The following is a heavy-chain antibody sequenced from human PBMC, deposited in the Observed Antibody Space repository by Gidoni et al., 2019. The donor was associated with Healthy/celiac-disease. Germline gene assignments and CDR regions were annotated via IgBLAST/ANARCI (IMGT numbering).Heavy chain of an antibody. J-gene: IGHJ5*02. CDR3: ARDSYGGNLLGRWFDP. V-gene: IGHV1-69*04. D-gene: IGHD2-15*01. CDR2: IIPILGIA. CDR1: GGTFSSYA. Sequence: QVQLVQSGAEVKKPGSSVKVSCTASGGTFSSYAISWVRQAPGQGLEWMGRIIPILGIANYAQKFQGRVTITADKSTSTAYMELSSLRSEDTAVYYCARDSYGGNLLGRWFDPWGQGTLVTVSS.